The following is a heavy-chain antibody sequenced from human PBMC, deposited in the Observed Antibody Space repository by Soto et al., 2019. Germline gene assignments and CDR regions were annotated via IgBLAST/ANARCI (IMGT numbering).Heavy chain of an antibody. Sequence: QVQLQESGPGLVKPSQTLSLTCTVSGGSISSGGYYWSWIRQHPGKGLEWIGYSGSTYYNPSLNTRVTTSVDTSKNQFSLKLSSVTAADTAVYYCARDRHSGGYCSGGSCYSYYYYYMDVWGKGTTVTVSS. D-gene: IGHD2-15*01. CDR3: ARDRHSGGYCSGGSCYSYYYYYMDV. CDR1: GGSISSGGYY. CDR2: YSGST. V-gene: IGHV4-31*03. J-gene: IGHJ6*03.